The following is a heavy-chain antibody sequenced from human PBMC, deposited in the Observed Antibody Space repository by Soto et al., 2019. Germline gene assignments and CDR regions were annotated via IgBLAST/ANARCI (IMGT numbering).Heavy chain of an antibody. Sequence: PGGSLRLSCSASGFTFSDYYMSWIRQAPGKGLEWVSYISSTGSYAKYADSVKGRFTISRDNAKNSLYLQMNSLRAEDTAVYYCARDSSITPRPLDYWGQGTPVTVSS. CDR1: GFTFSDYY. CDR2: ISSTGSYA. D-gene: IGHD6-6*01. V-gene: IGHV3-11*06. J-gene: IGHJ4*02. CDR3: ARDSSITPRPLDY.